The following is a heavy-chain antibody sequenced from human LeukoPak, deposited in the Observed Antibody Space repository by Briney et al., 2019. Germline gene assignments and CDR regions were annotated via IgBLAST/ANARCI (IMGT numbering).Heavy chain of an antibody. CDR3: AREYDILTGGSIGGNYYYYYMDV. Sequence: SETLSLTCTVSGGSISSSSYYWGWIRQPPGKGLEWIGTIYYSGYTYYNPSLESRVTISVDTSKNQFSLKLSSVTAADTAVYYCAREYDILTGGSIGGNYYYYYMDVWGKGTTVTVSS. J-gene: IGHJ6*03. D-gene: IGHD3-9*01. CDR1: GGSISSSSYY. V-gene: IGHV4-39*02. CDR2: IYYSGYT.